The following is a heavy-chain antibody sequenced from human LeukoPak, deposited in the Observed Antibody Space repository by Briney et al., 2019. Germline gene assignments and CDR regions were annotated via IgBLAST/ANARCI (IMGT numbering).Heavy chain of an antibody. CDR1: GYTFTDFG. V-gene: IGHV1-18*01. J-gene: IGHJ4*02. CDR3: ARVAPPAV. CDR2: ISAYNGDI. Sequence: GASVKVSCKASGYTFTDFGISWVRQAPGQGPEWMGWISAYNGDIIYGQKFQGRVTLTTDKSTGTAYMDLRSLRSDDAAVYYCARVAPPAVWGQGTLVTVSS.